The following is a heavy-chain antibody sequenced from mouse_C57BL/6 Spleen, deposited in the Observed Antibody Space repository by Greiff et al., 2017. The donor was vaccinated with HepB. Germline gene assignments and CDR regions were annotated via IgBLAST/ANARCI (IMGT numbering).Heavy chain of an antibody. J-gene: IGHJ4*01. Sequence: EVQLQESGPGLVKPSQSLSLTCSVTGYSITSGYYWNWIRQFPGNKLEWMGYISYDGSNNYNPSLKNRISITRDTSKNQFFLKLNSVTTEDTATYYCARRDGYYVGYAMDYWGQGTSVTVSS. CDR1: GYSITSGYY. D-gene: IGHD2-3*01. V-gene: IGHV3-6*01. CDR2: ISYDGSN. CDR3: ARRDGYYVGYAMDY.